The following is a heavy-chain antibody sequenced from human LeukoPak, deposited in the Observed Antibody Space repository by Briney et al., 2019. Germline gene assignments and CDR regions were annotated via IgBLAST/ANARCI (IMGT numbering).Heavy chain of an antibody. CDR3: ARVGKWELDPYYFDY. V-gene: IGHV1-46*01. CDR2: INPSGGST. Sequence: ASVKVSCKASGGTFSSYAISWVRQAPGQGLEWMGIINPSGGSTSYAQKFQGRVTMTRDMSTSTVYMELSSLRSEDTAVYYCARVGKWELDPYYFDYWGQGTLVTVSS. J-gene: IGHJ4*02. D-gene: IGHD1-26*01. CDR1: GGTFSSYA.